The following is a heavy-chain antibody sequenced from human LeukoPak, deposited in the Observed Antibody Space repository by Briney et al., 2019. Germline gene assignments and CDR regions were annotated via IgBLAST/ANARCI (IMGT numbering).Heavy chain of an antibody. J-gene: IGHJ4*02. CDR1: GYTLTELS. V-gene: IGHV1-24*01. CDR2: FDPEDGET. CDR3: ATELFGGQERKLGRGTLPPRDSNY. Sequence: ASVKVSCKVSGYTLTELSMHWVRQAPGKGLEWMGGFDPEDGETIYAQKFQGRVTMTEDTSTDTAYMELSSLRSEDTAVYYCATELFGGQERKLGRGTLPPRDSNYWGQGTLVTVSS. D-gene: IGHD3-3*01.